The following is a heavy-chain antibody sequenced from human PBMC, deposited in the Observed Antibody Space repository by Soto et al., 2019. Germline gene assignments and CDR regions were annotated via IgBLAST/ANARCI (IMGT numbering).Heavy chain of an antibody. CDR3: ARVGLLYGMDV. D-gene: IGHD5-18*01. CDR2: IIPIFGTA. V-gene: IGHV1-69*06. J-gene: IGHJ6*02. Sequence: VASLKTSCKASGDTFSRYTISCVRQAPGQGLEWLGGIIPIFGTANYAQKFKGRVTITADKYTSTAYMELSTMRSEDTAVYYCARVGLLYGMDVWGQGTTVTVSS. CDR1: GDTFSRYT.